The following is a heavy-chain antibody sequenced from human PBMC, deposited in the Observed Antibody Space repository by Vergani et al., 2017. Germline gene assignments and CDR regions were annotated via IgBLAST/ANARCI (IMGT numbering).Heavy chain of an antibody. V-gene: IGHV3-11*01. D-gene: IGHD5-18*01. Sequence: QVQLVESGGGLVKPGGSLRLSCAASGFTFSDYYMTWIRQAPGKGLEWVSYISSSGNTIYYADSVKGRFTISRDNAKNSLYLQMNSLRAEDTAGYYCARTADGGRPLQLWLYYFDYWGQGTLVTVSS. CDR3: ARTADGGRPLQLWLYYFDY. J-gene: IGHJ4*02. CDR2: ISSSGNTI. CDR1: GFTFSDYY.